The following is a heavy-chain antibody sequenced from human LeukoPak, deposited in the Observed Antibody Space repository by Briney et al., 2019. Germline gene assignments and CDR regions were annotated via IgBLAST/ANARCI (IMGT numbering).Heavy chain of an antibody. V-gene: IGHV3-53*01. CDR3: ARNILFAFDI. Sequence: GGSLRLSCAASGFTFSDYYMSWIRQAPGKGLEWVSIIYNDGSTYYADSMKGRFTISRDNSKNTLYLQVNSLRAEDTAMYYCARNILFAFDIWGQGTMVTVSS. CDR1: GFTFSDYY. D-gene: IGHD2/OR15-2a*01. J-gene: IGHJ3*02. CDR2: IYNDGST.